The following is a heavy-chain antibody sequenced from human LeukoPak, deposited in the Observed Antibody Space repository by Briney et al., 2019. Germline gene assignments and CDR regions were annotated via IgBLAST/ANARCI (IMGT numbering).Heavy chain of an antibody. CDR1: GGSISSGGYY. V-gene: IGHV4-31*03. CDR2: IYYSGST. Sequence: SQTLSLTCTVSGGSISSGGYYWSWIRQHPGKGLEWIGYIYYSGSTYYNPSLKSRVTISVDTSKNQFSLKLSSVTAAGTAVYYCARGTGTARDFDYWGQGTLVAVSS. J-gene: IGHJ4*02. D-gene: IGHD1-7*01. CDR3: ARGTGTARDFDY.